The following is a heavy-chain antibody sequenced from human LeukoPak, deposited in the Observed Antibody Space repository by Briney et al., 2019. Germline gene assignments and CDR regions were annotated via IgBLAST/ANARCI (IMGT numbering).Heavy chain of an antibody. D-gene: IGHD5-24*01. CDR1: GFTFSAYS. J-gene: IGHJ4*02. Sequence: GGSLRLSCAASGFTFSAYSMNWVRQAPGKGLEWISYIGISSGNTKYADSVKGRFTISGDKAKNSLYLQMNSLRVEDTAVYYCARDYKYAFDNWGQGPWSPSPQ. CDR3: ARDYKYAFDN. V-gene: IGHV3-48*01. CDR2: IGISSGNT.